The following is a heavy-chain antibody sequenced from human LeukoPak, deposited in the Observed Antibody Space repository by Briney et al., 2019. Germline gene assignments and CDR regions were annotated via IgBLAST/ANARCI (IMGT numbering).Heavy chain of an antibody. V-gene: IGHV3-21*01. Sequence: GGSLRLSCAASGFTFSDYSIKWVRQAPGKGLEWVSSITPSSSYIYYADSVKGRFTISRDNAKNSLYLQMNSLRAEDTAVYYCVRLRRNSDSSGYHYYYDYWGQGTLVTVSS. CDR2: ITPSSSYI. J-gene: IGHJ4*02. D-gene: IGHD3-22*01. CDR3: VRLRRNSDSSGYHYYYDY. CDR1: GFTFSDYS.